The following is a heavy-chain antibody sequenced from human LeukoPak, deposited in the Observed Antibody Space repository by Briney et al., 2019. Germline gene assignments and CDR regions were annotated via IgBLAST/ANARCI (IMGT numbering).Heavy chain of an antibody. J-gene: IGHJ3*02. CDR3: ARRAVVAPNPQDAFDI. D-gene: IGHD2-15*01. CDR1: SGSISNFY. V-gene: IGHV4-4*07. CDR2: IYTSGYT. Sequence: SETLSLTRTVSSGSISNFYWSWIRQPAGKGLEWIGRIYTSGYTKYNPSLKSRVTMSVDTSKNQFSLKMSSVTAADTALYYCARRAVVAPNPQDAFDIWGQGTTVIVSS.